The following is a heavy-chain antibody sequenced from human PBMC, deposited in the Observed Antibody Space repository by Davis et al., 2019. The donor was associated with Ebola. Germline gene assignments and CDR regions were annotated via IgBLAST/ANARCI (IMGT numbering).Heavy chain of an antibody. J-gene: IGHJ4*02. V-gene: IGHV5-51*01. D-gene: IGHD3-10*01. Sequence: GESLKISCKGPGYSFPSSWIGWVRQMPGKGLEWMGIIYPVDSDTRYSPSFQGQVTIPADKSISTAYLQWSSLKASDTAMYYCARGPRSYFRAGGDDYWGQGTLVSVSS. CDR3: ARGPRSYFRAGGDDY. CDR2: IYPVDSDT. CDR1: GYSFPSSW.